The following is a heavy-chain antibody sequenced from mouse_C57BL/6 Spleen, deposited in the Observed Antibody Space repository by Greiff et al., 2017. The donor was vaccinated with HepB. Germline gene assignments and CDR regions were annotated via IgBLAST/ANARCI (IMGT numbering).Heavy chain of an antibody. V-gene: IGHV1-85*01. Sequence: VQVVESGPELVKPGASVKLSCKASGYTFTSYDINWVKQRPGQGLEWIGWIYPRDGSTKYNEKFKGKATLTVDTSSSTAYMELHSLTSEDSAVYFCTRWATTVVATYYFDYWGQGTTLTVSS. CDR2: IYPRDGST. J-gene: IGHJ2*01. CDR1: GYTFTSYD. D-gene: IGHD1-1*01. CDR3: TRWATTVVATYYFDY.